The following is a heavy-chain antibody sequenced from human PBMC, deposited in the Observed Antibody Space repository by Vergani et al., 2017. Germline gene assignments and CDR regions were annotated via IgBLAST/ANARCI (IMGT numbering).Heavy chain of an antibody. CDR1: GGSISSYY. J-gene: IGHJ3*02. CDR3: ARAYYYDSKDAFDI. Sequence: QVQLQESGPGLVKPSETLSLTCTFSGGSISSYYWSWIRQPPGKGLEWIGYIYYSGSTNYNPSLKSRVTISVDTSKNQFSLKLSSVTAADTAVYYCARAYYYDSKDAFDIRGQGTMVTVSS. CDR2: IYYSGST. V-gene: IGHV4-59*01. D-gene: IGHD3-22*01.